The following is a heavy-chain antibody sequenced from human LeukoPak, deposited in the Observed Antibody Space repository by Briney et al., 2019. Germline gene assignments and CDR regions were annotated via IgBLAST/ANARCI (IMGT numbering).Heavy chain of an antibody. CDR2: ISYDGSNK. CDR3: AKDVDSSSFWYFDL. D-gene: IGHD6-6*01. CDR1: GFTFSSYA. J-gene: IGHJ2*01. V-gene: IGHV3-30-3*01. Sequence: PGRSLRLSCAASGFTFSSYAMHWVRQAPGKGLEWVAVISYDGSNKYYADSVKGRFTISRDNSKNTLYLQMNSLRAEDTAVYYCAKDVDSSSFWYFDLWGRGTLVTVSS.